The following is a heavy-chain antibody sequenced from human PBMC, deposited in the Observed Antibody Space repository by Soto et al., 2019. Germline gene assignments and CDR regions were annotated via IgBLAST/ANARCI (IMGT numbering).Heavy chain of an antibody. J-gene: IGHJ4*02. Sequence: PSETLSLTCAVSGYSISTAYYWGWIRQPPGKGLEWIGSMYESGLPYYNASLKSRVTISVDTSKNEFSLKVSSVTAADTAVYYCARDGGSYGHFDYWGQGILVTVSS. CDR2: MYESGLP. D-gene: IGHD2-15*01. CDR3: ARDGGSYGHFDY. V-gene: IGHV4-38-2*02. CDR1: GYSISTAYY.